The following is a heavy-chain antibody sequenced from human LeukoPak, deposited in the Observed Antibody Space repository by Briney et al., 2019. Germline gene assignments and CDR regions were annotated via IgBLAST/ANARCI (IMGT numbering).Heavy chain of an antibody. V-gene: IGHV4-59*01. J-gene: IGHJ5*02. Sequence: SETLSLTCTVSGGSISSYYWGWIRQPPGKGLEWIGYIYYSGSTNYNPSLKSRVTISVDTSKNQFSLKLSSVTATDTAVYYCARGVSTSRTLFDWFDPWGQGTLVTVSS. CDR1: GGSISSYY. CDR2: IYYSGST. CDR3: ARGVSTSRTLFDWFDP. D-gene: IGHD2-2*01.